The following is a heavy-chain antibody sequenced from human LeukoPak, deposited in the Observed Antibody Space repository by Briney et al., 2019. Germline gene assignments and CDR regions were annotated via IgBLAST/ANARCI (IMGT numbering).Heavy chain of an antibody. V-gene: IGHV1-69*06. CDR3: ARGGYYGLGNDFRFDP. Sequence: SVKVSCKASGGTFSSYAISWVRQAPGQGLEWMGGIIPIFGTANYAQKFQGRVTITADKSTSTAYMELSSLRSEDTAVYYCARGGYYGLGNDFRFDPWGQGTLVTVSS. CDR2: IIPIFGTA. J-gene: IGHJ5*02. D-gene: IGHD3-10*01. CDR1: GGTFSSYA.